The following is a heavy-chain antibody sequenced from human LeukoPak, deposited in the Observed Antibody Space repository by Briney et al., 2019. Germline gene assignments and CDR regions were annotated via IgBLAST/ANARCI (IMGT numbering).Heavy chain of an antibody. V-gene: IGHV1-69*06. CDR3: ARGGYYGLGNDFRFDP. Sequence: SVKVSCKASGGTFSSYAISWVRQAPGQGLEWMGGIIPIFGTANYAQKFQGRVTITADKSTSTAYMELSSLRSEDTAVYYCARGGYYGLGNDFRFDPWGQGTLVTVSS. CDR2: IIPIFGTA. J-gene: IGHJ5*02. D-gene: IGHD3-10*01. CDR1: GGTFSSYA.